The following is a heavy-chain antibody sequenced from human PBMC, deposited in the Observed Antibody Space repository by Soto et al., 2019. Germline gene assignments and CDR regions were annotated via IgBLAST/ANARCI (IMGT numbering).Heavy chain of an antibody. CDR3: AREPDIAARPERNWFDP. CDR1: GFTFSSYG. Sequence: QVQLVESGGGVVQPGRSLRLSCAASGFTFSSYGMHWVRQAPGKGLEWVAVIWYDGSNKYYADSVKGRFTISRDNSKITLYLQMNSLRAEDTAVYYCAREPDIAARPERNWFDPWGQGTLVTVSS. V-gene: IGHV3-33*01. J-gene: IGHJ5*02. CDR2: IWYDGSNK. D-gene: IGHD6-6*01.